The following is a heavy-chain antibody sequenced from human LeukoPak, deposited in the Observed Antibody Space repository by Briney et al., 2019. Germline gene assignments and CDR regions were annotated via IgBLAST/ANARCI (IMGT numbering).Heavy chain of an antibody. CDR3: VKSGGYYYMDA. Sequence: GGSLRLSCAASGFIFHDFAMHWVRQTPGKGLEWVSTISWSSDIILYADSVKGRFTVFRDNDRDSLYMEINSLRPEDTALYYCVKSGGYYYMDAWGKGTTVIVSS. CDR2: ISWSSDII. J-gene: IGHJ6*03. D-gene: IGHD2-15*01. V-gene: IGHV3-9*01. CDR1: GFIFHDFA.